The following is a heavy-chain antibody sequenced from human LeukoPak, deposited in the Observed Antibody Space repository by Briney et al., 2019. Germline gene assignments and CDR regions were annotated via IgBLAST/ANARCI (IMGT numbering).Heavy chain of an antibody. CDR1: GFTFSSYA. D-gene: IGHD6-6*01. J-gene: IGHJ3*02. V-gene: IGHV3-23*01. CDR2: ISGSGGST. Sequence: GGSLRLSCAASGFTFSSYAMSWVRQAPGKGLEWVSAISGSGGSTYYADSVKGRFTISRDNAKNSLYLQMNSLRAEDTAVYYCARHIAARMDAFDIWGQGTMVTVSS. CDR3: ARHIAARMDAFDI.